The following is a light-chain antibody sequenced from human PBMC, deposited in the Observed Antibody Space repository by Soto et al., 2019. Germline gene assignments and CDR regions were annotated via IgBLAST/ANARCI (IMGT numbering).Light chain of an antibody. J-gene: IGKJ1*01. Sequence: EIVLTQSPGTLSLSPGERATFSCRASQSVSSSYLAWYQQKPGQAPRLLIYGASSRATGIPDRFSGSGSGTDFTLTISRLEPEDFAVYYCQHYDSARWTFGLGTKVDI. V-gene: IGKV3-20*01. CDR1: QSVSSSY. CDR3: QHYDSARWT. CDR2: GAS.